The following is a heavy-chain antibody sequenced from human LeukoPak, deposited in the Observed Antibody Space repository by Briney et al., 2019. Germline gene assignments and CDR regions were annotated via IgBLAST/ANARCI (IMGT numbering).Heavy chain of an antibody. CDR3: AKDGNYYGSRSYPPADN. V-gene: IGHV3-30*18. CDR1: GFTFSSYW. J-gene: IGHJ4*02. D-gene: IGHD3-10*01. CDR2: ISYDGSNK. Sequence: GGSLRLSCAASGFTFSSYWMSWVRQAPGKGLEWVAVISYDGSNKYYADSVKGRFTISRDNSKNTLYLQMNSLRGEDTAVYYCAKDGNYYGSRSYPPADNWGQGTLVTVSS.